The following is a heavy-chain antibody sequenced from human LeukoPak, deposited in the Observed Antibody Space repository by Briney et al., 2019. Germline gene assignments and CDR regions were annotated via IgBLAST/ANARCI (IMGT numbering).Heavy chain of an antibody. V-gene: IGHV3-23*01. CDR3: ARDLGWLQLCF. CDR1: GFTFSGHG. CDR2: IGPSGDKT. J-gene: IGHJ4*02. Sequence: PGGSLRLSCAGAGFTFSGHGMNWVRQAPGKGLEWVSGIGPSGDKTYYANAVKGRFTISRDNSKNTFYLSMNILRAEDTATYYCARDLGWLQLCFGGQGTLVTVSS. D-gene: IGHD5-24*01.